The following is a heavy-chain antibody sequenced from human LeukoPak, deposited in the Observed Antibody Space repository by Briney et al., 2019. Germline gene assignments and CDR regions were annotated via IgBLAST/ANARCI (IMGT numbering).Heavy chain of an antibody. J-gene: IGHJ3*02. Sequence: SGGSLRLSCAASGFTFSTYAMTWVRQAPGKGLEWVSLISGTGGSTYYADSVKGRFTISRDNSKNTLYLQMNSLRAEDTAVYYCTKDIAPGGADIWGQGTMVTVSS. CDR1: GFTFSTYA. CDR3: TKDIAPGGADI. V-gene: IGHV3-23*01. D-gene: IGHD1-26*01. CDR2: ISGTGGST.